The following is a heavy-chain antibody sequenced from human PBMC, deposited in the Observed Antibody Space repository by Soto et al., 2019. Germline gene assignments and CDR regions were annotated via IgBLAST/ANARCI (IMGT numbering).Heavy chain of an antibody. J-gene: IGHJ5*02. CDR2: IIPILGIA. D-gene: IGHD2-15*01. CDR3: ARDGGYCSGGSCYSFVLWFDP. Sequence: SVKVSCKASGGTFSSYTISCVRQAPGQGLEWMGRIIPILGIANYAQKFQGRVTITADKSTSTAYMELSSLRSEDTAVYYCARDGGYCSGGSCYSFVLWFDPWGQGTLVTVSS. CDR1: GGTFSSYT. V-gene: IGHV1-69*04.